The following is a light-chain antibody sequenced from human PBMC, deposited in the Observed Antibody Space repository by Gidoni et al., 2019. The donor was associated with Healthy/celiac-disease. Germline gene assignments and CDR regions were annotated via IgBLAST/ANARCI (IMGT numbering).Light chain of an antibody. CDR1: QSVSSSD. CDR3: QQYGSSRLT. J-gene: IGKJ4*01. V-gene: IGKV3-20*01. Sequence: EIVLTKSPGTLSLSPGETATLSCRASQSVSSSDLAWYQQKPGQAPRLLIYGASSRATGIPDRFSGSGSGTDFTLTISRLEPEDFALYYCQQYGSSRLTVGGXTKVEIK. CDR2: GAS.